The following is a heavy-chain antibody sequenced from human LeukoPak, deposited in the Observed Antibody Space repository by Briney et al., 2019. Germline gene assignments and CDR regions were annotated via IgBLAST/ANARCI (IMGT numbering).Heavy chain of an antibody. Sequence: VASLRLSCAAPGVTFSNYAMSWVRQAPGKGLEWVSAIVGSGGSTYYADSVKGRFRISRDNSKNTLFLQMNSLRVEDTALYYCSKWGDYGVLTGYYDSDFWGQGTLVTVSS. D-gene: IGHD3-9*01. CDR1: GVTFSNYA. CDR2: IVGSGGST. J-gene: IGHJ4*02. V-gene: IGHV3-23*01. CDR3: SKWGDYGVLTGYYDSDF.